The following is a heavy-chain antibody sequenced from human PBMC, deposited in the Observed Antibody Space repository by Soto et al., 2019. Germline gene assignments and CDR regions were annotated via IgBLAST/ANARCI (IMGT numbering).Heavy chain of an antibody. CDR1: GFSFGSYA. CDR2: ISGSDGKT. J-gene: IGHJ4*02. CDR3: ARWSYLDY. D-gene: IGHD3-3*01. V-gene: IGHV3-23*01. Sequence: GGSLRLSCAASGFSFGSYALSWVRQAPGRGLEWVSTISGSDGKTFYADSVKGRFSISRDTSQSTLYLQMNSLRADDTAMYYCARWSYLDYWGQGTQVTVSS.